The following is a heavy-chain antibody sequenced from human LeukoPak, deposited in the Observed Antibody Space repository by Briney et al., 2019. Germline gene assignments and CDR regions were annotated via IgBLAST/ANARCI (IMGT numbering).Heavy chain of an antibody. D-gene: IGHD6-13*01. Sequence: PGGSLRLSCAASGFTFSSYAMRWVRQAPGKGLEWVAVISYDGSNKYYADSVKGRFTISRDNSKNTLYLQMNSLRAEDTAVYYCASNFYSSSVLDYWGQGTLVTVSS. J-gene: IGHJ4*02. V-gene: IGHV3-30-3*01. CDR2: ISYDGSNK. CDR1: GFTFSSYA. CDR3: ASNFYSSSVLDY.